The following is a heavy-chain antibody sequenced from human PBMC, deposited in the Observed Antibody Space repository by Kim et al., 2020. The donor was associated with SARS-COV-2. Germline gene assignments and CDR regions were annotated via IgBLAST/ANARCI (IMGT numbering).Heavy chain of an antibody. Sequence: GGSLRLSCAASGVTLNNHSINWVRQAPGKGMEWISSRSGSSNGKNYAESVKGRLIISRDRAKKSVFLQMNSPRDDETAMYFCAGDYRLIDIDVVPVAFDHWGQGTQVSVSP. V-gene: IGHV3-48*02. CDR1: GVTLNNHS. CDR3: AGDYRLIDIDVVPVAFDH. D-gene: IGHD3-16*02. CDR2: RSGSSNGK. J-gene: IGHJ4*02.